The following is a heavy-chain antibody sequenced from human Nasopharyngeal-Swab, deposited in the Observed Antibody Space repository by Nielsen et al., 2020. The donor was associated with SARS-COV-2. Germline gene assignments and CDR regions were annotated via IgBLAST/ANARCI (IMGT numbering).Heavy chain of an antibody. V-gene: IGHV3-21*01. Sequence: LSLTCAASGFTFSSYAMSWVRQAPGKGLEWVSSISSSSSYIYYADSVKGRFTISRDNAKNSLYLQMNSLRAEDTAVYYCASLYGSGSYYNRQTYYYYGMDVWGQGTTVTVSS. D-gene: IGHD3-10*01. CDR1: GFTFSSYA. J-gene: IGHJ6*02. CDR2: ISSSSSYI. CDR3: ASLYGSGSYYNRQTYYYYGMDV.